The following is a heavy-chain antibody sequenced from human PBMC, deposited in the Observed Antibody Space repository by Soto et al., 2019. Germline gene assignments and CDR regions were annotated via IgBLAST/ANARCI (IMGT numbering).Heavy chain of an antibody. CDR2: INHSGST. Sequence: SETLSLTCAVSGSSINSGDYWGWIRQPPGKGLEWIGEINHSGSTNYNPSLKSRVTISVDTSKNQFSLKLSSVTAADTAVYYCARVPGRIAAAGGYYYYGMDVWGQGTTVTVSS. V-gene: IGHV4-38-2*01. J-gene: IGHJ6*02. CDR1: GSSINSGDY. CDR3: ARVPGRIAAAGGYYYYGMDV. D-gene: IGHD6-13*01.